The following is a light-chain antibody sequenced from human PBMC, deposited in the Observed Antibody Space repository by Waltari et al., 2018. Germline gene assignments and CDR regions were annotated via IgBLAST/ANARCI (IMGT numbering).Light chain of an antibody. CDR1: QSISRY. CDR2: ATA. V-gene: IGKV1-39*01. J-gene: IGKJ4*01. CDR3: QQTYSNPPLT. Sequence: TQSPSSLSASVGDRVTITCRASQSISRYLNWYQQKPGKAPNVLIYATATLQSGVPSRCSGSASGTNFSLTVSDLQPEDFATYFCQQTYSNPPLTFGGGTKVEIK.